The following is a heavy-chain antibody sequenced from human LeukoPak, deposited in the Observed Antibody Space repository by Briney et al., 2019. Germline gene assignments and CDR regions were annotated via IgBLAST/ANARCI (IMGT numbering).Heavy chain of an antibody. D-gene: IGHD2-2*01. Sequence: GASVEVSCKASGYTFTSYDINWVRQATGQGLEWMGWMNPNSGNTGYAQKFQGRVTITRNTSISTAYMELSSLRSEDTAVYYCARKQLLLDDAFDIWGQGTMVTVSS. J-gene: IGHJ3*02. CDR2: MNPNSGNT. CDR1: GYTFTSYD. CDR3: ARKQLLLDDAFDI. V-gene: IGHV1-8*03.